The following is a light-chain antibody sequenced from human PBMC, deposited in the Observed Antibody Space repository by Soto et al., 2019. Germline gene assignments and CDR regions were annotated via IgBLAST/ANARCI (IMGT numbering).Light chain of an antibody. CDR1: SSDVCCYKY. CDR2: EVS. V-gene: IGLV2-8*01. J-gene: IGLJ3*02. Sequence: QSALTQPPSASGAPGQSVTISCTGTSSDVCCYKYVSWYQQHPGKAPKLLIYEVSKRPSGVPDRFSGSKSGNTASLTVSGLHAAYEAYYYFSSYAVSFHCVFVCGTKLTV. CDR3: SSYAVSFHCV.